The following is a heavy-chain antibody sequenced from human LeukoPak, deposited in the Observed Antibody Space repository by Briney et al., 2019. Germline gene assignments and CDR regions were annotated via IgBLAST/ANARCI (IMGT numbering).Heavy chain of an antibody. CDR2: IWYDGSNK. J-gene: IGHJ4*02. V-gene: IGHV3-33*01. CDR1: GFTFSSYG. Sequence: GGSLRLSCAASGFTFSSYGMHWVRQAPGKGLEWVAVIWYDGSNKYYADSVKGRFTISRDNSKNTLFLQMNSLRAEDTAVYYCARGRYDYGDYSVWDYWGQGTLVTVSS. CDR3: ARGRYDYGDYSVWDY. D-gene: IGHD4-17*01.